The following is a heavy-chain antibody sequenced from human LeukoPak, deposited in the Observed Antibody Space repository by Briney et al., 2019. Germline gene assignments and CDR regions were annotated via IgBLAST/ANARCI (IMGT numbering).Heavy chain of an antibody. CDR1: GGSVSSGSYY. J-gene: IGHJ6*02. V-gene: IGHV4-61*01. D-gene: IGHD3-16*01. CDR2: IYYSGST. Sequence: SETLSLTCTVSGGSVSSGSYYWSWIRQPPGKGLEWIGYIYYSGSTNYNPSLKSRVTISMDTSKNQFSLKLSSVTAADTAVYYCARDRPDYDYYGMDVWGQGTTVTVSS. CDR3: ARDRPDYDYYGMDV.